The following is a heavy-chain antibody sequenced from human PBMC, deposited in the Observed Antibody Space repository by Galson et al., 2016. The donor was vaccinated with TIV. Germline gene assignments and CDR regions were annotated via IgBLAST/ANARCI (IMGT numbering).Heavy chain of an antibody. J-gene: IGHJ6*03. CDR2: IPPIFGAA. D-gene: IGHD6-19*01. Sequence: SVKVSCKASGGTFNIYAISWVRQAPGQGLEWMGGIPPIFGAATYAQKFQGRVTITADESTNTAYMELSSLKSDDTAMYYCARPSSSCRGCSYYYYMDVWGKGTTVTVSS. CDR1: GGTFNIYA. CDR3: ARPSSSCRGCSYYYYMDV. V-gene: IGHV1-69*13.